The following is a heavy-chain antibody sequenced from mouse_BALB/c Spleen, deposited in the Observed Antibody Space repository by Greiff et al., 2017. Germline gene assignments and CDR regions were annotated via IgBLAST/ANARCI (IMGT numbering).Heavy chain of an antibody. V-gene: IGHV5-12-1*01. Sequence: EVKLVESGGGLVKPGGSLKLSCAASGFAFSSYDMSWVRQTPEKRLEWVAYISSGGGSTYYPDTVKGRFTISRDNAKNNLYLQMSSLKSEDTAMYYCARHGDYYGSSPLFDYWGQGTTLTVSS. J-gene: IGHJ2*01. CDR3: ARHGDYYGSSPLFDY. CDR2: ISSGGGST. D-gene: IGHD1-1*01. CDR1: GFAFSSYD.